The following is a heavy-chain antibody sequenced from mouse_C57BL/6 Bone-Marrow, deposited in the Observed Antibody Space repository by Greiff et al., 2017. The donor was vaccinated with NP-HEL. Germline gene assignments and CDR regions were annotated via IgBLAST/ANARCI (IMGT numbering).Heavy chain of an antibody. J-gene: IGHJ2*01. CDR2: IRNKANGYTT. D-gene: IGHD2-5*01. CDR3: ARSNLDY. V-gene: IGHV7-3*01. Sequence: EVKLMESGGGLVQPGGSLSLSCAASGFTFTDHYMSWVRQPPGKALEWLGFIRNKANGYTTEYSASVKGRFTISRDNSQSILYLQMNALTSEDTAVYYCARSNLDYWGQGTTLTVSS. CDR1: GFTFTDHY.